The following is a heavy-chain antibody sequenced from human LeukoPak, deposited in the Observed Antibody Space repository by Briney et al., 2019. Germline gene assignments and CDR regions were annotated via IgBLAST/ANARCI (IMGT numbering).Heavy chain of an antibody. CDR2: ISSSSSYI. V-gene: IGHV3-21*01. Sequence: PGGSLRLPCAASGFTFSSYSMNWVRQPPGKGLEWVSSISSSSSYIYYADSVKGRFTISRDNAKNSLYLQMNSLRAEDTAVYYCARGITVAGTYWFDPWGQGTLVTVSS. D-gene: IGHD6-19*01. CDR1: GFTFSSYS. J-gene: IGHJ5*02. CDR3: ARGITVAGTYWFDP.